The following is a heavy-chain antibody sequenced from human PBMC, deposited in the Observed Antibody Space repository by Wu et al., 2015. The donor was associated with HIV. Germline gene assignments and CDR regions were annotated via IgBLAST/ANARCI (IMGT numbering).Heavy chain of an antibody. CDR1: GYTFTGYF. V-gene: IGHV1-2*02. J-gene: IGHJ6*02. CDR2: INPNSGGT. D-gene: IGHD3-22*01. Sequence: QVQLVQSGAEVKKPGTSVKVSCKSSGYTFTGYFIHWARQAPGQGLEWMGWINPNSGGTNFAQKFQGRVAMTRDTSISTAYMELSRLRSDDTAVYYCAREGDSSGYRLYGMDVWGQGP. CDR3: AREGDSSGYRLYGMDV.